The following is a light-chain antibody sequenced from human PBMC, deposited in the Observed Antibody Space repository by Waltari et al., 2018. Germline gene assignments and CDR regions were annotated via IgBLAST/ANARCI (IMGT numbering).Light chain of an antibody. Sequence: QSVLTQPPSVSGAPGQRVTIPCSGSSSNIGRKTVNWYQQLPGRAPKLLNYNGNRRPSGVPARFSESKSGTSDSLAITGLQSEDEADYYCATWDDSLSGPVFGGGTKLTVL. CDR1: SSNIGRKT. J-gene: IGLJ3*02. CDR3: ATWDDSLSGPV. V-gene: IGLV1-44*01. CDR2: NGN.